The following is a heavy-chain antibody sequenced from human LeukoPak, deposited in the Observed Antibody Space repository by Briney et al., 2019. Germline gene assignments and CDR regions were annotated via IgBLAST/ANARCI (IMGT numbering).Heavy chain of an antibody. V-gene: IGHV1-46*01. D-gene: IGHD1-26*01. CDR2: INPSDGAT. CDR3: GREQRGGLSGSLWGLFASYYTYYYMDV. Sequence: ASVKVSCKASGNTFSMYSVHWVRQAPGQGLEWMGMINPSDGATTYAQRFQGRVTMTRDMSTTTVYMDLRSLRSEDTAVYFCGREQRGGLSGSLWGLFASYYTYYYMDVWGRGTTVTVSS. CDR1: GNTFSMYS. J-gene: IGHJ6*03.